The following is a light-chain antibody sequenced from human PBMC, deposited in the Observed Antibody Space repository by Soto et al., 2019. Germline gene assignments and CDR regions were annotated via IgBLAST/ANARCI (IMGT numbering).Light chain of an antibody. Sequence: ETVLTQSPGTLSLSPGERATLSCRASQSVSSSFAAWYQQKPGHPTRLLFYGASSSATGLPDRFSGSGSGTDFTLPISRLEPEDFAVYYCQHYDSSPPPWTFGQGIKVEIK. CDR1: QSVSSSF. CDR2: GAS. CDR3: QHYDSSPPPWT. V-gene: IGKV3-20*01. J-gene: IGKJ1*01.